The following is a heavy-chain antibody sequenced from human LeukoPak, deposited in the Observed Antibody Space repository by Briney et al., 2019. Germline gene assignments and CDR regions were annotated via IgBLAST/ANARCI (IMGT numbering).Heavy chain of an antibody. V-gene: IGHV3-15*01. CDR3: TTSGNKVWMVRGVIIPHYYYYGMDV. CDR2: IKSKTDGGTT. CDR1: GFTFHDYA. J-gene: IGHJ6*02. Sequence: GRSLRLSCAASGFTFHDYAMHWVRQAPGKGLEWVGRIKSKTDGGTTDYAAPVKGRFTISRDDSKNTLYLQMNSLKTEDTAVYYCTTSGNKVWMVRGVIIPHYYYYGMDVWGQGTTVTVSS. D-gene: IGHD3-10*01.